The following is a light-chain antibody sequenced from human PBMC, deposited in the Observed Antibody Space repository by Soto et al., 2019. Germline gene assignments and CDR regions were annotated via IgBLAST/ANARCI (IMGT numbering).Light chain of an antibody. CDR2: DVS. Sequence: QSALTQPASVSGSPGQSITISCTGTSSDVGSYNYVSWYQQHPGKAPKLMIYDVSNRPSGVSNRFSGSKSGNTASLTISVLQAEDEADYYCNSYTGSSTPYVFGTGTKLTVL. CDR3: NSYTGSSTPYV. J-gene: IGLJ1*01. V-gene: IGLV2-14*03. CDR1: SSDVGSYNY.